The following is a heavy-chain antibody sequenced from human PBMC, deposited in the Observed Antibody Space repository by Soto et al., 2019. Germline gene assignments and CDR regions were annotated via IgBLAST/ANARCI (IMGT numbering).Heavy chain of an antibody. J-gene: IGHJ4*02. CDR1: GGTFSSYA. D-gene: IGHD3-10*01. CDR3: ARGLSQGSGSYSGVDY. CDR2: IIPIFGTA. Sequence: QVQLVQSGAEVKKPGSSVKVSCKASGGTFSSYAISWVRQAPGQGLEWMGGIIPIFGTANYAQKFQGRVTITADDSTSTAYMELSSLRSDDTAVYYCARGLSQGSGSYSGVDYWGQGTLVTVSS. V-gene: IGHV1-69*12.